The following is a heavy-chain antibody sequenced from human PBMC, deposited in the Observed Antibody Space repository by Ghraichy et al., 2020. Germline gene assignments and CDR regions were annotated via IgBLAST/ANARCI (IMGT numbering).Heavy chain of an antibody. Sequence: GGSLRLSCAASGFTFSSYGMHWVRQAPGKGLEWVAVISYDGSNKDYVDSVKGRFTISRDNSKNTLYLQMNSLRAEDTAVYYCAKDPRDLKFFYYFYMDVWGQGTTVTVSS. CDR1: GFTFSSYG. V-gene: IGHV3-30*18. D-gene: IGHD3-22*01. J-gene: IGHJ6*02. CDR3: AKDPRDLKFFYYFYMDV. CDR2: ISYDGSNK.